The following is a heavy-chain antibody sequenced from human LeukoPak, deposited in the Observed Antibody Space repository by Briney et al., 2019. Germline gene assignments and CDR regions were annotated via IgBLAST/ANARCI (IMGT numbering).Heavy chain of an antibody. V-gene: IGHV3-64*04. CDR3: ARDRETGDYDLLTGSPSVDY. CDR2: ISSNGGST. D-gene: IGHD3-9*01. CDR1: GFTFSSYA. Sequence: PGGSLRLSCSASGFTFSSYAMHWVRQAPGRGLEYVSAISSNGGSTYYADSVKGRFTISRDNSKNTLYLQMNSLRAEDTAVYYCARDRETGDYDLLTGSPSVDYWGQGTLVTVSS. J-gene: IGHJ4*02.